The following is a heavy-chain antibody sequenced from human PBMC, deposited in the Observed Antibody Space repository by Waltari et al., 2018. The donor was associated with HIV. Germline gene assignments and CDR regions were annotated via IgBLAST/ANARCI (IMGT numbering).Heavy chain of an antibody. CDR2: IYYTGRA. CDR1: GGSVSSSSYF. D-gene: IGHD1-26*01. Sequence: QLQLQESGPGLVKPSETLSPTCTVPGGSVSSSSYFWGWIRQPPGGGLEWVGRIYYTGRAYYNPSLKSRVTISVDTSKNQFSLKVTSVTAADTAVYYCARHALRVGAAYWNFDLWGRGTLVTVSS. J-gene: IGHJ2*01. CDR3: ARHALRVGAAYWNFDL. V-gene: IGHV4-39*01.